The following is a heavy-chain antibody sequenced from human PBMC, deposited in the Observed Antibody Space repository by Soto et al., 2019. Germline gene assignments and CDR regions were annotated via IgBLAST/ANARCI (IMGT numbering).Heavy chain of an antibody. CDR3: ARVRDDYGSGNYYNRIDF. CDR1: GGIFSTYA. D-gene: IGHD3-10*01. J-gene: IGHJ4*02. V-gene: IGHV1-69*01. Sequence: QVQLVQSGAEVKKPGSSVKVSCKASGGIFSTYAINWWRQAPGQGLEWMGGIIPIFGTPNYTQKFQGRVTITADESTSTAYLELSRVTSEDTDVYCCARVRDDYGSGNYYNRIDFWGQGTMVTVSS. CDR2: IIPIFGTP.